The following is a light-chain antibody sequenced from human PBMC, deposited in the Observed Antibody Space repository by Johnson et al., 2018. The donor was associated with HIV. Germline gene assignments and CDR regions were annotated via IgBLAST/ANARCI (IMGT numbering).Light chain of an antibody. CDR2: ENT. J-gene: IGLJ1*01. V-gene: IGLV1-51*02. Sequence: QSVLTQPPSVSAAPGQKVTISCSGSSSNIGNNYVSWYQHLPGTAPKLLIYENTKRPSGVPDRFSGSQSGSSATLGITGLQTGDEAEYYCATWDRSLSAGGVFGTGTKVTVL. CDR1: SSNIGNNY. CDR3: ATWDRSLSAGGV.